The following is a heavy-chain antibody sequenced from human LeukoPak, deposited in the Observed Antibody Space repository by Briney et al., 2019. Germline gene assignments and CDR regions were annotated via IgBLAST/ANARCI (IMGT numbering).Heavy chain of an antibody. J-gene: IGHJ5*02. CDR1: GYTFTGYY. CDR3: ARAGHDYYDSSGYVP. V-gene: IGHV1-2*02. CDR2: INPNSGGT. D-gene: IGHD3-22*01. Sequence: ASVKVSCKASGYTFTGYYMHWVRQAPGQGLEWTGWINPNSGGTNYAQKFQGRVTMTRDTSISTAYMELSRLRSDDTAVYYCARAGHDYYDSSGYVPWGQGTLVTVSS.